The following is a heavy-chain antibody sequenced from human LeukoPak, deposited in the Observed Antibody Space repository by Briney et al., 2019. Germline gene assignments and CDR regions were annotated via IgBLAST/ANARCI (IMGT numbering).Heavy chain of an antibody. J-gene: IGHJ6*02. CDR3: ARAWGTVTTRQYYYGMDV. Sequence: SQTLSLTCAISGDSVSSNSAAWNWIRQSPSRGLEWLGRTYYRSKWYNDYAVSVKSRITINPDTSKNQFSLKLSSVTAADTAVYYCARAWGTVTTRQYYYGMDVWGQGTTVTVSS. CDR1: GDSVSSNSAA. CDR2: TYYRSKWYN. D-gene: IGHD4-17*01. V-gene: IGHV6-1*01.